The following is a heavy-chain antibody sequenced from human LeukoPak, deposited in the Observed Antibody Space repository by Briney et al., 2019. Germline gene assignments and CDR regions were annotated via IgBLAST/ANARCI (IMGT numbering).Heavy chain of an antibody. J-gene: IGHJ5*02. CDR2: ISSSGSTI. CDR1: GFTFSSYE. D-gene: IGHD2-2*01. CDR3: ASFPGYCSSTSCYP. V-gene: IGHV3-48*03. Sequence: GGSLRLSCAASGFTFSSYEMNWVRQAPGKGLEWVSYISSSGSTIYYADSVKGRFTISRDNAKNSLYLQMNSLRAEDTAVYYCASFPGYCSSTSCYPWGQGTPVTVSS.